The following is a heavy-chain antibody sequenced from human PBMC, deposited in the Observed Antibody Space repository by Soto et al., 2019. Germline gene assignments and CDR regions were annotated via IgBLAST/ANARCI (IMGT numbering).Heavy chain of an antibody. V-gene: IGHV3-48*02. Sequence: GGSLRLSCAASGFTFISYDMNWVRQAPGKGLEWISYISSSSNTIYYADSVKGRFTISRDNAENSLYLQMNSLRDEDTAVYYCARRSGYYDTSGYYGAFCYSGMDVWGQGATVPVSS. D-gene: IGHD3-22*01. J-gene: IGHJ6*02. CDR1: GFTFISYD. CDR2: ISSSSNTI. CDR3: ARRSGYYDTSGYYGAFCYSGMDV.